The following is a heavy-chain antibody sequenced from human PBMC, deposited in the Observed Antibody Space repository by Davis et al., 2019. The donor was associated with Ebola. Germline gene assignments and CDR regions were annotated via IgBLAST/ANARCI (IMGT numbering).Heavy chain of an antibody. J-gene: IGHJ6*02. V-gene: IGHV1-18*01. CDR2: ISAYNGNT. D-gene: IGHD2-2*01. Sequence: ASVKVSCKASGYTFTSYGISWVRQAPGQGLEWMGWISAYNGNTNYAQKLQGRVTMTTDTSASTTYMELSGLTSEDTAVYYCAKMARSCTSNSCYSSLQHDAMDVWGQGTTVTVSS. CDR3: AKMARSCTSNSCYSSLQHDAMDV. CDR1: GYTFTSYG.